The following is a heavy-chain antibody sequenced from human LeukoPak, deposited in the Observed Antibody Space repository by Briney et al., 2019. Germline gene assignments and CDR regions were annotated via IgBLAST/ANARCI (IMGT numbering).Heavy chain of an antibody. V-gene: IGHV3-30*18. J-gene: IGHJ4*02. Sequence: PGRSLRLSCAASGSTFSSYGMHWVRQAPGKGLEWVAVISYDGSNKYYADSVKGRFTISRDNSKNTLYLQMNSLRAEDTAVYYCAKLGYDSSGYYTYEDYFDYWGQGTLVTVSS. CDR2: ISYDGSNK. CDR3: AKLGYDSSGYYTYEDYFDY. D-gene: IGHD3-22*01. CDR1: GSTFSSYG.